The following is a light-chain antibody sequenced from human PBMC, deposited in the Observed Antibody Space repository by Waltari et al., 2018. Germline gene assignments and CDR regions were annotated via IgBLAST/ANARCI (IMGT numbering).Light chain of an antibody. J-gene: IGLJ1*01. CDR2: DNN. V-gene: IGLV1-40*01. CDR1: SSDIGSGDH. Sequence: QSVLTQPPSVSGAPGQRVTISCTGSSSDIGSGDHVHWYQQLPGTAPKLLIYDNNSRPPAVPDLFSASKSGTSASLAITGLQAEDEADYYCQSHDSSLRAYVFGTGTKVTVL. CDR3: QSHDSSLRAYV.